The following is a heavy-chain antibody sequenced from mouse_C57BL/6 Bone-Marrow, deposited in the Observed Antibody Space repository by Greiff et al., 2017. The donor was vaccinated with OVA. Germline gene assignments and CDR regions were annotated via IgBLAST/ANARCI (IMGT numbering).Heavy chain of an antibody. J-gene: IGHJ2*01. V-gene: IGHV1-69*01. CDR3: ARGLRKYYFDY. CDR1: GYTFTSYW. CDR2: LDPSDRYT. Sequence: QVQLQQPGAELVMPGASVKLSCKASGYTFTSYWMHWVKQRPGQGLEWLGELDPSDRYTNYNQKFKGKSTLNVDKSSITAYMQLSSLTSEDSAVYYCARGLRKYYFDYWGQGTTLTVSS. D-gene: IGHD1-1*01.